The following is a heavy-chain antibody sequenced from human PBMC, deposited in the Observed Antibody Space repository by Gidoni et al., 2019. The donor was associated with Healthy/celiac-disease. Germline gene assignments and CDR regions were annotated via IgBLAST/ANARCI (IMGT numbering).Heavy chain of an antibody. CDR3: AREGGFEGWPPLWPRTNDAFDI. CDR2: ISAYNGNT. Sequence: QVQLVQSGAEVKKPGASVKVSCKASGYTFTSYGISWVRQAPGQGLEWMGWISAYNGNTNYAQKLQGRVTMTTDTSTSTAYMELRSLRSDDTAVYYCAREGGFEGWPPLWPRTNDAFDIWGQGTMVTVSS. V-gene: IGHV1-18*01. D-gene: IGHD3-9*01. CDR1: GYTFTSYG. J-gene: IGHJ3*02.